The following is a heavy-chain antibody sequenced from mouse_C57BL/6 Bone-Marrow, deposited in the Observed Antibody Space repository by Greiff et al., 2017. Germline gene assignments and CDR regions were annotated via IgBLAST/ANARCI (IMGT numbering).Heavy chain of an antibody. V-gene: IGHV1-81*01. D-gene: IGHD1-1*01. Sequence: VQLQQSGAELARPGASVKLSCKASGYTFTSYGLSWVKQSPGQGLEWIGEIYPRSGNTYYNEKFKGKATLTADKSSSTAYMERRSLTSEDSAVYFCARTCYYGSREAWCAYWGQGTLVTVSA. CDR3: ARTCYYGSREAWCAY. CDR1: GYTFTSYG. CDR2: IYPRSGNT. J-gene: IGHJ3*01.